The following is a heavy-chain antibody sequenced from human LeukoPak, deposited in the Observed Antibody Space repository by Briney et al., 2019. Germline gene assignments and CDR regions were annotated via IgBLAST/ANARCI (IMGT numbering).Heavy chain of an antibody. V-gene: IGHV3-74*01. J-gene: IGHJ5*02. CDR1: GFTFSSYW. CDR3: ARDGSSWSNWLDP. Sequence: SGGSLRLSCAASGFTFSSYWMHWVRQAPGKGLVWVSRINSDGSRTSYADSVKGRFTISRDNAKNTLYLQMNSLRVEDTAVYYCARDGSSWSNWLDPWGQGTLVTVSS. D-gene: IGHD6-13*01. CDR2: INSDGSRT.